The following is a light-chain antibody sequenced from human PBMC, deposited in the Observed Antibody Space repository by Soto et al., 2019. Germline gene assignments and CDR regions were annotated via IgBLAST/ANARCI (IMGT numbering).Light chain of an antibody. V-gene: IGKV1-5*03. CDR3: QQYSGWYT. CDR2: KAS. CDR1: QSISSW. J-gene: IGKJ2*01. Sequence: DIQMTQSPSTLSASVGDRVTITCRASQSISSWLAWYQQKPGKAPKLLIYKASSLESGVPSRFSGSGSGTVFTLTISSLQPDDFATYYCQQYSGWYTFGQGTKLEIK.